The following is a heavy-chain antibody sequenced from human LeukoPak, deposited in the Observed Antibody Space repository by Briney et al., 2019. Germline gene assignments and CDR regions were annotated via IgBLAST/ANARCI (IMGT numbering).Heavy chain of an antibody. CDR1: GFTFSRYG. Sequence: GGSLRLSCAASGFTFSRYGMHWVRQAPGKGLEWVAFISYDGSNKYYADSVKGRFTISRDNSKNTLYLQMNSLRAEYTAVYYCAKDFDSSAYYNRGFDWGQGTLVTVSS. CDR3: AKDFDSSAYYNRGFD. J-gene: IGHJ4*02. D-gene: IGHD3-22*01. V-gene: IGHV3-30*18. CDR2: ISYDGSNK.